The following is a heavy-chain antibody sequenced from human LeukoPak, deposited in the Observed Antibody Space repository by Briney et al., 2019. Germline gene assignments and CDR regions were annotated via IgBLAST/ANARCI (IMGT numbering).Heavy chain of an antibody. CDR3: AREGSGSYYNWFDP. Sequence: SETLSLTCTVSGGSISTYYWSWIRQPPGKGLEWIGYIYYSGNTNYNPSLKSRVTISVDTSKNQFSLKLSSVTAADTAVYYCAREGSGSYYNWFDPWGQGTLVTVSS. V-gene: IGHV4-59*01. J-gene: IGHJ5*02. CDR1: GGSISTYY. D-gene: IGHD3-10*01. CDR2: IYYSGNT.